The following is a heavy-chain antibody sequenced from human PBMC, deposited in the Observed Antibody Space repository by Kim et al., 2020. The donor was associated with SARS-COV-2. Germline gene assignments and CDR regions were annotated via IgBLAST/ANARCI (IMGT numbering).Heavy chain of an antibody. D-gene: IGHD3-22*01. V-gene: IGHV3-23*01. CDR1: GFTFSSYA. CDR3: AKRHYYDSSSSYLFNY. Sequence: GGSLRLSCAAHGFTFSSYAMSWVRQAPGKGMEWVSAIHGSGGRTYYADSVKGRSTITRDNSKNTLYLQMNSLRAEDTAVYYCAKRHYYDSSSSYLFNYWG. J-gene: IGHJ4*01. CDR2: IHGSGGRT.